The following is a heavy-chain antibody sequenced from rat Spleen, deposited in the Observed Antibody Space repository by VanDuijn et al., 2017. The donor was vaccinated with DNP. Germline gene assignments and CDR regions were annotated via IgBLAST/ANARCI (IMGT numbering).Heavy chain of an antibody. Sequence: EVQLVESGGGLVQPGRSLRLSCAASGFTFSGYYMTWVRQAPTKGLEWVSSIRSSGGNTYYPDSVKGRFTISRDVAKNTLYLQMNSLRSEETATYYCAIYFYSGDNWFGYWGQGTLVTVSS. D-gene: IGHD1-1*01. J-gene: IGHJ3*01. V-gene: IGHV5S11*01. CDR1: GFTFSGYY. CDR3: AIYFYSGDNWFGY. CDR2: IRSSGGNT.